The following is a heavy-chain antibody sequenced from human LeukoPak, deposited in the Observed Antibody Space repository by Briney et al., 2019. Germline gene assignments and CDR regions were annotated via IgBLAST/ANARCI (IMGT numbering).Heavy chain of an antibody. J-gene: IGHJ4*02. CDR1: GFTFDDYA. Sequence: HPGGSLRLSCAASGFTFDDYAMHWVRQAPGKGLEWVSGISWNSGSIGYADSVKGRFTISRDNAKNSLYLQMNSLRAEDMALYYCAKGLHSSSWEGFDYWGQGTLVTVSS. CDR3: AKGLHSSSWEGFDY. D-gene: IGHD6-13*01. V-gene: IGHV3-9*03. CDR2: ISWNSGSI.